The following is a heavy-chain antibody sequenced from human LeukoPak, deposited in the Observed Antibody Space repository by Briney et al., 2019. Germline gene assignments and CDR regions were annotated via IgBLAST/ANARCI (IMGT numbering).Heavy chain of an antibody. CDR3: ARDAAARYYYYYYMDV. Sequence: SETLSLTCTVSGGSISSHYWSWIRQPPGKGLEWIGYIYYSGSTNYNPSLKSRVTISVDTSKNQFSLKLSSVTAADTAVYYCARDAAARYYYYYYMDVWGKGTTVTVSS. D-gene: IGHD6-6*01. CDR1: GGSISSHY. CDR2: IYYSGST. V-gene: IGHV4-59*11. J-gene: IGHJ6*03.